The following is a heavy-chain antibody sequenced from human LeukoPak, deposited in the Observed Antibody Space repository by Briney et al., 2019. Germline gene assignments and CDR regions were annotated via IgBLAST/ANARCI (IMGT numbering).Heavy chain of an antibody. Sequence: PGGSLRLSCAASGFTFSSYAMHWVRQAPGKGLEWVAVISYDGSNKYYADSVKGRFTISRDNSKNTLYLQMNSLRAEDTAVYYCARGDLHYYGSTRRGFDIWGQGTMVTVSS. D-gene: IGHD3-10*01. CDR2: ISYDGSNK. CDR1: GFTFSSYA. J-gene: IGHJ3*02. CDR3: ARGDLHYYGSTRRGFDI. V-gene: IGHV3-30*04.